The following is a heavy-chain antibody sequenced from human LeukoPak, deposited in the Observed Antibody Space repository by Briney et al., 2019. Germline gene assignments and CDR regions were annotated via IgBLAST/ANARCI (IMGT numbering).Heavy chain of an antibody. CDR2: ISSSSSTI. D-gene: IGHD3-10*01. J-gene: IGHJ6*03. Sequence: GGSLRLSCAASGFTFSDYYMSWIRQAPGKGLEWVSYISSSSSTIYLADSVKGRFTISRDNAKNSLYLQMNSLRAEDTAVYYCARRGKVSLWFGELSLYYYYMDVWGKGTTVTISS. CDR3: ARRGKVSLWFGELSLYYYYMDV. CDR1: GFTFSDYY. V-gene: IGHV3-11*04.